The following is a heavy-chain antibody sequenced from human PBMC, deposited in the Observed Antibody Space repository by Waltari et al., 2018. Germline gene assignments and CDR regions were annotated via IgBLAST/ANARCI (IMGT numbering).Heavy chain of an antibody. J-gene: IGHJ4*02. CDR2: IRDAGGII. D-gene: IGHD7-27*01. CDR3: ARGSGVDS. V-gene: IGHV3-23*01. CDR1: GFTFSTYV. Sequence: EVQLLESGGGLVQPGGSLRLSCAASGFTFSTYVMNWVRQAPGKGLGGVSSIRDAGGIINDADSVKGRFTISRDNSKNTLYLQMNSLRADDTAVYYCARGSGVDSWGQGTLVTISS.